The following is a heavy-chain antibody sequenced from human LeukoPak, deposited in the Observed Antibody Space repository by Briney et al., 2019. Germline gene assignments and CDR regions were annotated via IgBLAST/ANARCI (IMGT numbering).Heavy chain of an antibody. CDR1: GGSLSSSSYY. CDR3: ASTWIQLWFFDY. J-gene: IGHJ4*02. CDR2: IYYIGST. D-gene: IGHD5-18*01. Sequence: PSETLYLTCTVSGGSLSSSSYYWGWIRQPPGKGLEGIGSIYYIGSTYYNPSLKSRVTISVDTSKNQFSLKLSSVTAADTAVYYCASTWIQLWFFDYWGQGTLVTVCS. V-gene: IGHV4-39*01.